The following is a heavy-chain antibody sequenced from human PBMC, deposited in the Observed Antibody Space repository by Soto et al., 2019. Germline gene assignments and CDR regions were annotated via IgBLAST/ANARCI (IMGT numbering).Heavy chain of an antibody. V-gene: IGHV1-8*01. Sequence: ASVKVSCKASRYTFATYDFNWVRQATGQGPEWMGWINPNTGNTGYAQKFQGRVTMTRNTSISTIYMELSSLRSDDTAVYYCARGPRNWGFDYWGQGILVTAPQ. D-gene: IGHD7-27*01. J-gene: IGHJ4*02. CDR2: INPNTGNT. CDR1: RYTFATYD. CDR3: ARGPRNWGFDY.